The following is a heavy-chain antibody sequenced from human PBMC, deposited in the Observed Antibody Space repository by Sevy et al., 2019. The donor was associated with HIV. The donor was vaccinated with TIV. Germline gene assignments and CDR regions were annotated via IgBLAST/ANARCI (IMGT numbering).Heavy chain of an antibody. V-gene: IGHV3-7*01. CDR1: GFTFDMYW. CDR2: IKYDGSEI. D-gene: IGHD2-2*01. CDR3: VRAIVIEGSF. Sequence: GGSLRLSCDASGFTFDMYWMHWVRQAPGKGLEWVANIKYDGSEIYYVDSVRGRFTISKDNARNLVYLQMNSLRAEDTALYYCVRAIVIEGSFWGQGTLVTVSS. J-gene: IGHJ4*02.